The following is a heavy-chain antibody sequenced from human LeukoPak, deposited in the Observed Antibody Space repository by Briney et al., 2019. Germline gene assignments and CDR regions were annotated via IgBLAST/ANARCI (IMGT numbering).Heavy chain of an antibody. J-gene: IGHJ5*02. CDR3: AKALYGDYNWFDP. CDR2: IWYDGSNK. CDR1: GFTFSSYG. Sequence: GGSLRLSCAASGFTFSSYGMHWVRQAPGKGLEWVAVIWYDGSNKYYADSVKGRFTISRDNSKNTLYLQMNSLRAEDTAVYYCAKALYGDYNWFDPGGQGPLVTVSS. V-gene: IGHV3-33*06. D-gene: IGHD4-17*01.